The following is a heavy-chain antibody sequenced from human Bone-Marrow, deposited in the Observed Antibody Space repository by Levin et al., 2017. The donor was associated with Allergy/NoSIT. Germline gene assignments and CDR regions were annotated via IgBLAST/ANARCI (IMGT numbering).Heavy chain of an antibody. CDR3: ARTGRTLADY. CDR2: ISGDRGQT. V-gene: IGHV1-18*01. Sequence: ASVKVSCKTSGYRFDGYGITWVRQAPGQGFEWLGWISGDRGQTTYDQKVQGRVTMTRETWRSTAYMELRGLTFGDTAIYYCARTGRTLADYWGQGTRVTVSS. D-gene: IGHD3-3*02. CDR1: GYRFDGYG. J-gene: IGHJ4*02.